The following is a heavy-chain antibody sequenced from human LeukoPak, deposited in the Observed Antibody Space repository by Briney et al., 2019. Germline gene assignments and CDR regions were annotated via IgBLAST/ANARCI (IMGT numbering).Heavy chain of an antibody. V-gene: IGHV3-43*01. J-gene: IGHJ4*02. CDR3: AKGGLYGCSSTSCSLDY. CDR1: GFTLEDYT. CDR2: ITWDGTST. D-gene: IGHD2-2*01. Sequence: GGSLRLACAASGFTLEDYTMDWVGDSPGKGVEWGSLITWDGTSTYYADSVKGGLTISRDNSKSSLYLQMNSLRTEDTALYYCAKGGLYGCSSTSCSLDYWGQGTLVTVSS.